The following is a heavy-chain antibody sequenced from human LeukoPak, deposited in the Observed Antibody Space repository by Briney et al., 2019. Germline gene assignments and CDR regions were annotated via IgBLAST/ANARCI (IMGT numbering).Heavy chain of an antibody. CDR2: FYYTGST. CDR3: ARFRYCTSDTSCFYDFDY. CDR1: GGSISGYC. Sequence: SETLSLTCTVSGGSISGYCWSWIRQPPERGLEWIGYFYYTGSTNYNPSLTSRVTVSVDTSKNQFSLKLSSMTAADTAVYYCARFRYCTSDTSCFYDFDYWGQGTLVTVSS. D-gene: IGHD2-2*01. V-gene: IGHV4-59*01. J-gene: IGHJ4*02.